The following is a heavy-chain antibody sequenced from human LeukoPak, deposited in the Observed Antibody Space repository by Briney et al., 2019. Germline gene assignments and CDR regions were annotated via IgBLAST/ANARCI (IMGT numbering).Heavy chain of an antibody. CDR1: GGSISSYY. D-gene: IGHD3-22*01. CDR3: ARGDDYYDSSGYSLDY. V-gene: IGHV4-59*01. J-gene: IGHJ4*02. CDR2: IYYSGST. Sequence: PSETLSLTCTVSGGSISSYYWSWVRQPPGKGLEWIGYIYYSGSTNYNPSLKSRVTISVDTSKNQFSLKLSSVTAADTAVYYCARGDDYYDSSGYSLDYWGQGTLVTVSS.